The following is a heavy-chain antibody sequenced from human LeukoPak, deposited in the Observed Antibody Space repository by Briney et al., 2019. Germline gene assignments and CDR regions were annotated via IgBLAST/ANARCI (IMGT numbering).Heavy chain of an antibody. CDR1: GFTFSSYA. J-gene: IGHJ6*03. CDR2: ISYDGSNK. Sequence: GGSLRLSCAASGFTFSSYAMHWVRQAPGKGLEWVAVISYDGSNKYYADSVKGRFTISRDNAKNSLYLQMNSLRAEDTALYHCAREARYFDWLGGGYYYYMDVWGKGTTVTISS. CDR3: AREARYFDWLGGGYYYYMDV. V-gene: IGHV3-30*04. D-gene: IGHD3-9*01.